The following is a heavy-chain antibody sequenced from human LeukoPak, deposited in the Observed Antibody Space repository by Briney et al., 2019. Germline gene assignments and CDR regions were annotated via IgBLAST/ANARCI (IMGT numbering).Heavy chain of an antibody. Sequence: ASEKVSCKASGYTFTDYYIHWVRRAPGQGLEWMGRINPNSGGANYAQNFQGTVIMTRDTSITTAYMELTSLRSDDTTLYYCARAPGKDCTGGSCYSLPYYWGQGTLLTVSS. CDR1: GYTFTDYY. CDR3: ARAPGKDCTGGSCYSLPYY. J-gene: IGHJ4*02. D-gene: IGHD2-15*01. CDR2: INPNSGGA. V-gene: IGHV1-2*06.